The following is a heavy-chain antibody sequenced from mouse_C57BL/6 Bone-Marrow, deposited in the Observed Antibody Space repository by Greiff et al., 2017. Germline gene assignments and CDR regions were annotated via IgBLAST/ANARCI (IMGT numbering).Heavy chain of an antibody. CDR1: GYTFTSYC. CDR2: IHPSYSDT. J-gene: IGHJ3*01. V-gene: IGHV1-74*01. Sequence: QVQLQQPGAELVKPGASVKVSCKASGYTFTSYCMNWVKQRPGQGLEWIGRIHPSYSDTNYNQKFKGKATLTVDKSSSTAYMQVISLTSEDSGVYYCAIRPGFADWGQGTLVTVSA. CDR3: AIRPGFAD.